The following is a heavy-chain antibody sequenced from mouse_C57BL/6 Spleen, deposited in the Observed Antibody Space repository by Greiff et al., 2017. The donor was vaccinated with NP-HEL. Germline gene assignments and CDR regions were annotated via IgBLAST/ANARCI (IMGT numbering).Heavy chain of an antibody. CDR2: IRLKSDNYAT. J-gene: IGHJ3*01. CDR3: TSYGYDDGFAY. CDR1: GFTFSNYW. D-gene: IGHD2-2*01. Sequence: EVKVEESGGGLVQPGGSMKLSCVASGFTFSNYWMNWVRQSPEKGLEWVAQIRLKSDNYATHYAESVKGRFTISRDDSKSSVYLQMNNLRAEDTGIYYCTSYGYDDGFAYWGQGTLVTVSA. V-gene: IGHV6-3*01.